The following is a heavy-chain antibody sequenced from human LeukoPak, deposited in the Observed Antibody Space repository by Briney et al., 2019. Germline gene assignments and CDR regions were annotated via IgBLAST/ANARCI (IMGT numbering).Heavy chain of an antibody. D-gene: IGHD6-13*01. CDR1: GFTFSNSD. J-gene: IGHJ5*02. CDR2: ISGSGGST. Sequence: GGSLRLSCAASGFTFSNSDIHWVRQAPGKGLEWVSAISGSGGSTYYADSVKGRFTISRDNSKNTLYLQMNSLSAEDTAVYYCAKGLGIAATGTRGAWFDPWGQGTLVTVSS. CDR3: AKGLGIAATGTRGAWFDP. V-gene: IGHV3-23*01.